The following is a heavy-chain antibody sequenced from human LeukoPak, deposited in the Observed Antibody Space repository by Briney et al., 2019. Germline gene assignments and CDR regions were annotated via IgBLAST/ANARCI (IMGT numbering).Heavy chain of an antibody. CDR3: ARHDSFIPY. J-gene: IGHJ4*02. CDR1: GFIFSDDA. CDR2: ISDSGRAT. D-gene: IGHD5-18*01. V-gene: IGHV3-23*01. Sequence: GGSLRLSCASSGFIFSDDAMSWVRQAPGKGLEWVSGISDSGRATYYADSVKGRYTISRDNSKNTVSLQMNSLTDEDTAVYFCARHDSFIPYWGQGTPVTVSP.